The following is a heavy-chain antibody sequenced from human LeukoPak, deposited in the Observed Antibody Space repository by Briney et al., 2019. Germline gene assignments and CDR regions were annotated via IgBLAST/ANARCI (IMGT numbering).Heavy chain of an antibody. D-gene: IGHD3-22*01. J-gene: IGHJ4*02. CDR2: IYYSGST. CDR1: GGSISSYY. V-gene: IGHV4-59*01. CDR3: ARETPYYDSSGPIDY. Sequence: SETLSLTCTVSGGSISSYYWSWIRQPPGKGLEWIRYIYYSGSTNYNPSLKSRVTISVDTSKNQFSLKLSSVTAADTAVYYCARETPYYDSSGPIDYWGQGTLATVSS.